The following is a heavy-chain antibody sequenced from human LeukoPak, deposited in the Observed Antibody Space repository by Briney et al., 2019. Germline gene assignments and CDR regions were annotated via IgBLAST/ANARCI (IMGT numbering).Heavy chain of an antibody. CDR2: ISYDGSNE. Sequence: GGSLRLSCAASGFTFSNYGMHWVRQAPGKGLEWVTFISYDGSNEYYADSVKGRFTISRDIAKNSLYLQMNSLTAEDTAVYYCARDMYSGSYYGINYWGQGTLVIVSS. D-gene: IGHD1-26*01. J-gene: IGHJ4*02. CDR3: ARDMYSGSYYGINY. CDR1: GFTFSNYG. V-gene: IGHV3-30*03.